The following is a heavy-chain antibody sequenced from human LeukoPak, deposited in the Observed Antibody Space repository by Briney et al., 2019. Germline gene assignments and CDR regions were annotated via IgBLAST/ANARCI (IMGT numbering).Heavy chain of an antibody. D-gene: IGHD2-2*01. J-gene: IGHJ3*02. Sequence: SETLSLTCTVSGGSINSVNYYWSWIRQPPGKGLEWIGYIYYSGSTYYNPSLRSRVTISVDTSKNQFSLKLSSVTAADTAVYYCARDPHPYYCTSISCYENAFDIWGQGTMVTVSS. V-gene: IGHV4-30-4*01. CDR2: IYYSGST. CDR1: GGSINSVNYY. CDR3: ARDPHPYYCTSISCYENAFDI.